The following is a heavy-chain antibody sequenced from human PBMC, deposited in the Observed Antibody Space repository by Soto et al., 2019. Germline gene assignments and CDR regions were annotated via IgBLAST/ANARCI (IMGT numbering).Heavy chain of an antibody. CDR2: ILYSGST. V-gene: IGHV4-39*01. J-gene: IGHJ4*02. CDR3: ARLGSSGWYQGSYFDY. D-gene: IGHD6-19*01. CDR1: GGSITRNNHY. Sequence: QLQLQESGPGLVKPSETLSLTCIVSGGSITRNNHYWGWIRQSPGKGLEWIGSILYSGSTNYNPSLKSRVTLSVETYKNQFSLKMSSVTAADTALYYSARLGSSGWYQGSYFDYWGQGTLVTVSS.